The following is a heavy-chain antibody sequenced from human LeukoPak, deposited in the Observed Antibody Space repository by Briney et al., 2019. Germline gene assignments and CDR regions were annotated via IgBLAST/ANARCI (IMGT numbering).Heavy chain of an antibody. V-gene: IGHV3-48*04. J-gene: IGHJ4*02. CDR3: ARDQYDTWSRRGNFDS. CDR1: GFAFSSYN. D-gene: IGHD3-3*01. Sequence: PGGSLRLSCAASGFAFSSYNMNWVRQAPGEGLEWISYIGSSGSPTHYADSVGGRFTISRDNTKNSLYLQMNSLRVEDTAVFYCARDQYDTWSRRGNFDSWGQGTLVIVSS. CDR2: IGSSGSPT.